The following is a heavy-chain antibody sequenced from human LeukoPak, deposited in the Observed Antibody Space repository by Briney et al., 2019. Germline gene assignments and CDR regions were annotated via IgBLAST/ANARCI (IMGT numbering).Heavy chain of an antibody. D-gene: IGHD3-16*01. J-gene: IGHJ5*02. CDR1: GGSISSSNW. Sequence: PSETLSLTCAVSGGSISSSNWWSWVRQPPGKGLEWIGEIYHSGSTNYNPSLKSRVTISVDKSKNQFSLKLSSVTAADTAVYYCARDHRLTPSENWFDPWGQGTLVTVSS. V-gene: IGHV4-4*02. CDR3: ARDHRLTPSENWFDP. CDR2: IYHSGST.